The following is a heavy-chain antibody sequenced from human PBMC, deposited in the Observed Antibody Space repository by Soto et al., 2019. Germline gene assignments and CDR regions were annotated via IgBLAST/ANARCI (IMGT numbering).Heavy chain of an antibody. CDR3: AREPRFCRGGSCSIAGDAYAI. CDR2: ISNRGDT. D-gene: IGHD2-15*01. V-gene: IGHV3-66*01. Sequence: GKGLEWVSVISNRGDTHYADSVRGRFSLSRDISDNTLHLQMNNLRVEDTAVYYCAREPRFCRGGSCSIAGDAYAILVQGSMVPVSS. J-gene: IGHJ3*02.